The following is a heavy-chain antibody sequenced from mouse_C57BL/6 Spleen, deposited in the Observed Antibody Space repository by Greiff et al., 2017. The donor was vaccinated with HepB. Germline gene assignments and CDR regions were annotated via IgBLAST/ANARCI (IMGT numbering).Heavy chain of an antibody. CDR3: ARPPHYYGSSPWYFDV. D-gene: IGHD1-1*01. V-gene: IGHV1-77*01. J-gene: IGHJ1*03. CDR1: GYTFTDYY. Sequence: VQLQQSGAELVKPGASVKISCKASGYTFTDYYINWVKQRPGQGLEWIGKIGPGSGSTYYNEKFKGKATLTADKSSSTAYMQLSSLTSEDSAVYFCARPPHYYGSSPWYFDVWGTGTTVTVSS. CDR2: IGPGSGST.